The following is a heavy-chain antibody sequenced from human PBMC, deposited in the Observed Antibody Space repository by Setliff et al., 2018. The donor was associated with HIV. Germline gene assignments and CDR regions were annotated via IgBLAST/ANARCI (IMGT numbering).Heavy chain of an antibody. CDR3: ARGASIVGVYNWFDP. V-gene: IGHV4-31*03. J-gene: IGHJ5*02. CDR2: IYYSETT. D-gene: IGHD1-26*01. CDR1: GGSISSGGYY. Sequence: SETLSLTCTVSGGSISSGGYYWSWIRQHPGKGLEWIGFIYYSETTYYNPSLKSRVTISVDTSKNQFSLNLRSVTAADTAVYYCARGASIVGVYNWFDPWGQGTLVTVSS.